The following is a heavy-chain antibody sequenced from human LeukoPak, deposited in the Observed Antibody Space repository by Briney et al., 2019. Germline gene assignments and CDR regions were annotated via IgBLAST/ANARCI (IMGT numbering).Heavy chain of an antibody. J-gene: IGHJ6*03. CDR1: GYTFTSYD. V-gene: IGHV1-8*03. D-gene: IGHD3-22*01. CDR3: PREPNDYYDSSGYYMDV. Sequence: ASVKVSCKASGYTFTSYDINWVRQATGQGLEWMGWMNPNSGNTGYAQKFQGRVTITRNTSISTAYMELSRLRSEDTAVYYCPREPNDYYDSSGYYMDVWGKGTTVTVSS. CDR2: MNPNSGNT.